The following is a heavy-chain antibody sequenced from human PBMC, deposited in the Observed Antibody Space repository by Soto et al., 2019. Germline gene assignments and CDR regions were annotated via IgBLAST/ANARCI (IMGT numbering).Heavy chain of an antibody. CDR3: AIRRGYRGYDSAFDM. V-gene: IGHV3-53*01. CDR1: GFTVSANH. CDR2: IYSGGST. Sequence: EVQLVESGGGLIQPGGSLRLSCAASGFTVSANHMTWVRQAPGKGLEWVSLIYSGGSTYYAASVKGRFTISRDNSKNSLVLQMSSLRAEDTAVYYCAIRRGYRGYDSAFDMWGQGTMVTVSS. D-gene: IGHD5-12*01. J-gene: IGHJ3*02.